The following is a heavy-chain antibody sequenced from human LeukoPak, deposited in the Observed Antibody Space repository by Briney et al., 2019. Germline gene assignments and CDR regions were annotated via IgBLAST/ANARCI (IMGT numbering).Heavy chain of an antibody. CDR2: ISSSGSTI. CDR3: ARETGSSSLVNYFDY. V-gene: IGHV3-11*01. CDR1: GFTFSDYY. D-gene: IGHD6-13*01. Sequence: GGSLRLSCAASGFTFSDYYMSWIRQAPGKGLEWVSYISSSGSTIYYADSVKGRFTISRDNAKNSLYLQMNSLRAEDTAVYYCARETGSSSLVNYFDYWGQGTLVTVSS. J-gene: IGHJ4*02.